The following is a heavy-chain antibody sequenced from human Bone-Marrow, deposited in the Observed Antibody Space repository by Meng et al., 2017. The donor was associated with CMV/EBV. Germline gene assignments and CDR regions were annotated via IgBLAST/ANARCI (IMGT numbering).Heavy chain of an antibody. CDR2: IWYDGSNK. Sequence: GGSLRLSCAASGFTFSSYGMHWVRQAPGKGLEWVAVIWYDGSNKYYADSVKGRFTISRDNSKNTLFLQMNSLRAEDTAVYYCARGINYSSGWSQWGLNAFDLWGQGTMVTASS. D-gene: IGHD6-19*01. CDR1: GFTFSSYG. J-gene: IGHJ3*01. V-gene: IGHV3-33*01. CDR3: ARGINYSSGWSQWGLNAFDL.